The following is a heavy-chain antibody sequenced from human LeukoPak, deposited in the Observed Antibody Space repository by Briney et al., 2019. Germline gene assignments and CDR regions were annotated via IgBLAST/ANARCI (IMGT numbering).Heavy chain of an antibody. CDR2: ISSSSSYI. J-gene: IGHJ4*02. D-gene: IGHD3-10*01. Sequence: GGSLRLSCAASGFTFSSYSMNWVRQAPGKGLEWVSSISSSSSYIYYADSVKGRFTISRDNAKNSLYLQMNSLRAEDTAVYYCAREITMLACFDYWGQGTLVTVSS. V-gene: IGHV3-21*04. CDR1: GFTFSSYS. CDR3: AREITMLACFDY.